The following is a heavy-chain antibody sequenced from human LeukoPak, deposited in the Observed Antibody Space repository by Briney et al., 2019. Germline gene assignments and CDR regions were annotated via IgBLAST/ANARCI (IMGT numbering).Heavy chain of an antibody. J-gene: IGHJ4*02. V-gene: IGHV4-59*01. CDR3: ARVHDYGDLYFDY. Sequence: SETLSLTCTVSGGSISSYYWSWIRLPPGKGLEWIGYIYYSGSTNYNPSLKSRVTISVDTSKNQFSLKLSSVTAADTAVYYCARVHDYGDLYFDYWGQGTLVTVSS. CDR1: GGSISSYY. D-gene: IGHD4-17*01. CDR2: IYYSGST.